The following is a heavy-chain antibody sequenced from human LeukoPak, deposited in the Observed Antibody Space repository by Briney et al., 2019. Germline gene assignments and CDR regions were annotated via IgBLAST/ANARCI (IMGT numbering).Heavy chain of an antibody. J-gene: IGHJ3*02. CDR2: ISTSSSYI. CDR3: ASIPMIRGVTSDAFDI. CDR1: GLTFSTYT. V-gene: IGHV3-21*01. D-gene: IGHD3-10*01. Sequence: GGSLRLSCAASGLTFSTYTMNWVRQAPGKGLEWVSSISTSSSYIYYADSVKGRFTTSRDNAKKSLYLQMNSLRAEDTAVYYCASIPMIRGVTSDAFDIWGQGTMVTVSS.